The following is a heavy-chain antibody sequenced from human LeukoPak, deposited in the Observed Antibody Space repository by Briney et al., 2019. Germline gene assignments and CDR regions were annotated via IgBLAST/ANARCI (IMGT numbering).Heavy chain of an antibody. CDR3: ARGRNYYDSSGLPDYDY. J-gene: IGHJ4*02. CDR2: ISSSSSYR. CDR1: GFTFSSYS. Sequence: KAGGSLRLSCAASGFTFSSYSMNWVREAPGKGLEWASSISSSSSYRYYADSVKGRFTISRDNAKNSLYLQMNSLRAEDTAVYYCARGRNYYDSSGLPDYDYWGQGTLVTVSS. D-gene: IGHD3-22*01. V-gene: IGHV3-21*01.